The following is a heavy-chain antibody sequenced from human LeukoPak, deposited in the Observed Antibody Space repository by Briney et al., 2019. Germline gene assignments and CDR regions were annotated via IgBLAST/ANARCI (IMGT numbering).Heavy chain of an antibody. CDR3: ARLSIAARPDFDY. Sequence: PGESLKISCKGSGYSFTSYWIGWVRQMSGKGLEWMGIIYPGDSDTRYSPSFQGQVTMSADKSIRTAYLRWSSLKASDTAMYYCARLSIAARPDFDYWGQGTLVTVSS. J-gene: IGHJ4*02. V-gene: IGHV5-51*01. D-gene: IGHD6-6*01. CDR1: GYSFTSYW. CDR2: IYPGDSDT.